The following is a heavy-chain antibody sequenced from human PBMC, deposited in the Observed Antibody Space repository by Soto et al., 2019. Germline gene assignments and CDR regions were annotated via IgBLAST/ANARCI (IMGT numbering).Heavy chain of an antibody. CDR3: ARPLNYYDSSGYSGWSFDY. J-gene: IGHJ4*02. V-gene: IGHV4-39*01. CDR1: GGSISSSSYY. CDR2: IYYSGST. D-gene: IGHD3-22*01. Sequence: PTETLSLTCAVSGGSISSSSYYWDWIRQPPGKGLEWIGSIYYSGSTYYNPSLKSRVTISVDTSKNQFSLKLSSVTAADTAVYYCARPLNYYDSSGYSGWSFDYRGQGTLVTVSS.